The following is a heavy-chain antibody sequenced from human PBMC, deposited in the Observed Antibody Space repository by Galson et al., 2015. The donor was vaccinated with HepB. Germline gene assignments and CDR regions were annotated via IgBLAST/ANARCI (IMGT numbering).Heavy chain of an antibody. CDR2: ISAYNGNT. CDR1: GYTFTSYG. J-gene: IGHJ3*02. Sequence: SCKASGYTFTSYGISWVRQAPGQGLEWMGWISAYNGNTNYAQKLQGRVTMTTDTSTSTAYMELRSLRSDDTAVYYCARSKWYETYYYDSSGEGADAFDIWGQGTTVTVSS. V-gene: IGHV1-18*01. CDR3: ARSKWYETYYYDSSGEGADAFDI. D-gene: IGHD3-22*01.